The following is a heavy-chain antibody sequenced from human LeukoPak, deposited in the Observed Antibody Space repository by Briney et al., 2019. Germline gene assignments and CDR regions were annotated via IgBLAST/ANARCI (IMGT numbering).Heavy chain of an antibody. V-gene: IGHV1-69*04. Sequence: GASVKVSCKASGGTFSSYAISWVRQAPGQGLEWMGRIIPILGIANYAQKFQGRVTITADKSTSTAYMELSSLRSEDTAVYYCARAIYEARDAFAIWGQGIMVTVSS. CDR1: GGTFSSYA. D-gene: IGHD2-2*02. CDR2: IIPILGIA. J-gene: IGHJ3*02. CDR3: ARAIYEARDAFAI.